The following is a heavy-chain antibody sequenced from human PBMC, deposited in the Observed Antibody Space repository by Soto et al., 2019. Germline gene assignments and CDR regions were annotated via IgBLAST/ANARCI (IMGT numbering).Heavy chain of an antibody. CDR1: GDSVSSNSAA. V-gene: IGHV6-1*01. D-gene: IGHD5-12*01. CDR2: TKYRSKWYN. J-gene: IGHJ4*02. Sequence: SQTLSLTCAISGDSVSSNSAAWNWVRQSPSGGLEWLGRTKYRSKWYNDYATSVKSRIIINPDTSKNQFSLQLNSVTPEDTAVYYCARDLASFDYWGQGTLVTVSS. CDR3: ARDLASFDY.